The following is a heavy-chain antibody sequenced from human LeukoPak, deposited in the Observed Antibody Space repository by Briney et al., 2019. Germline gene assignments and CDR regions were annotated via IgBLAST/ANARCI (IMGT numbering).Heavy chain of an antibody. J-gene: IGHJ4*02. V-gene: IGHV4-31*03. CDR1: GGSIRSTNYY. D-gene: IGHD3-9*01. CDR2: IYHSGST. Sequence: SETLSLTCTVSGGSIRSTNYYWNWIRQDPAKGLEWIGYIYHSGSTYYNPSLKSRVTMSLDTSKNQFSLKLSSVTAADTAVYYCARDRSYYDILTGYYNKDYFDYWGQGTLVTVSS. CDR3: ARDRSYYDILTGYYNKDYFDY.